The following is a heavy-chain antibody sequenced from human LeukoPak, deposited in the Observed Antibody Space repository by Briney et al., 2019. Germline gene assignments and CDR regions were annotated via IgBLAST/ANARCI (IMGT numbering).Heavy chain of an antibody. V-gene: IGHV4-59*01. Sequence: SETLSLTCTVSGGSISSYYWRWIRQPSGKGLEWIGYIYYSGSTNYNPSLKSRVTISVDTSKNQFSLKLSSVTAADTAVYYCARGAYDSSGYSFDYWGQGTLVTVSS. J-gene: IGHJ4*02. CDR1: GGSISSYY. CDR2: IYYSGST. D-gene: IGHD3-22*01. CDR3: ARGAYDSSGYSFDY.